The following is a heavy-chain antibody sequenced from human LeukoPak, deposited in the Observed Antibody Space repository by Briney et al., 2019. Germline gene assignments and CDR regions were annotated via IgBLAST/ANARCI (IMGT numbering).Heavy chain of an antibody. V-gene: IGHV4-59*01. Sequence: PSETPSLTCHVSGGYITTYYWSWIRHPPRKGLEWTGYAYYSESNEYNPSLRSQGTMSADASSNQLSLTLSSVTAADTAIYYCATLNIEAISGRYFGSWGQGTLVSVSS. D-gene: IGHD5-12*01. CDR2: AYYSESN. CDR3: ATLNIEAISGRYFGS. J-gene: IGHJ4*02. CDR1: GGYITTYY.